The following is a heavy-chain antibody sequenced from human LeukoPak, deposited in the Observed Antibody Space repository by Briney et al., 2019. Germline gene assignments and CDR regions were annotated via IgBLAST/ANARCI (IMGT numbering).Heavy chain of an antibody. J-gene: IGHJ4*02. D-gene: IGHD6-13*01. CDR3: AKDRELVFDY. Sequence: EWVSAISGSGGSTYYADSVKGRFTISRDNSKNTLYLQMNSLRAEDTAVYYCAKDRELVFDYWGQGTLVTVSS. V-gene: IGHV3-23*01. CDR2: ISGSGGST.